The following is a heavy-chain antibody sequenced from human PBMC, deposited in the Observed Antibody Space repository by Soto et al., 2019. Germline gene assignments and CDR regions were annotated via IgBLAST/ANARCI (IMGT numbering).Heavy chain of an antibody. V-gene: IGHV3-7*01. J-gene: IGHJ6*03. CDR1: GFTFSSYW. D-gene: IGHD3-3*01. CDR2: IKQDGSEK. CDR3: ARSKRETYYDFWSGPPYYYYYMDV. Sequence: GGSLRLSCAASGFTFSSYWMSWVRQAPGKGLEWVANIKQDGSEKYYVDSVKGRFTISRDNAKNSLYLQMNSLRAEDTAVYYCARSKRETYYDFWSGPPYYYYYMDVWGKGTTVTVSS.